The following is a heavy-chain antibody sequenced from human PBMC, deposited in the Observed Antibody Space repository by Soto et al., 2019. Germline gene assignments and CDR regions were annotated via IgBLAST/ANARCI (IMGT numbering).Heavy chain of an antibody. CDR2: IYGGSST. D-gene: IGHD6-13*01. V-gene: IGHV3-66*01. J-gene: IGHJ4*02. Sequence: PGGSLRLSCAASGFTVSSNYMSWVRQAPGKGLEWVSVIYGGSSTYYADSVKGRFTISRDNSKNTLYLQMNSLRAEDTAVYYCTRDRIAAPGTEWGQGTLVTVSS. CDR3: TRDRIAAPGTE. CDR1: GFTVSSNY.